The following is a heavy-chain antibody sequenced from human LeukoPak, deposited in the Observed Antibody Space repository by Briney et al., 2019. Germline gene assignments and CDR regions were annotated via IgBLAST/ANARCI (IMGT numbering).Heavy chain of an antibody. D-gene: IGHD1-26*01. CDR2: INTDGSST. CDR1: GFTFSNHY. V-gene: IGHV3-74*01. Sequence: PGGTLRLSCAASGFTFSNHYMHWVRQAPAKGLVWVSRINTDGSSTYYANSVKGRFTISRDNANNTLYLHMNSLSVEDTAVYYCTRGVSGTYNAFDIWGQGTMATVSS. J-gene: IGHJ3*02. CDR3: TRGVSGTYNAFDI.